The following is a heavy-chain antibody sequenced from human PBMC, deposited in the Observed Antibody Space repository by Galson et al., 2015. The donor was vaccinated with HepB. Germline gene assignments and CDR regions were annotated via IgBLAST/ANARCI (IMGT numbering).Heavy chain of an antibody. CDR3: ARDVGDRRGDAFDI. CDR2: IKQDGSEK. Sequence: SLRLSCAASGFTFSSYWMSWVRQAPGKGLEWVANIKQDGSEKYYVDSVKGRFTISRDNAKNSLYLQMNSLRAEDTAVYYCARDVGDRRGDAFDIWGQGTMVTVSS. J-gene: IGHJ3*02. CDR1: GFTFSSYW. V-gene: IGHV3-7*03. D-gene: IGHD4-17*01.